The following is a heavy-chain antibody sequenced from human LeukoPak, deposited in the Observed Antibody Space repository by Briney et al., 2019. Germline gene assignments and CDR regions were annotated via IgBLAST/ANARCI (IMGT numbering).Heavy chain of an antibody. CDR2: IYYSGST. D-gene: IGHD3/OR15-3a*01. CDR1: GGSISSYY. Sequence: SETLSLTCTVSGGSISSYYWSRIRQPPGKGLERIGYIYYSGSTNYNPSLKSRVTISVDTSKNQFSLKLSSVTAADTAVYYCAREGLGDAFDIWGQGTMVTVSS. CDR3: AREGLGDAFDI. J-gene: IGHJ3*02. V-gene: IGHV4-59*01.